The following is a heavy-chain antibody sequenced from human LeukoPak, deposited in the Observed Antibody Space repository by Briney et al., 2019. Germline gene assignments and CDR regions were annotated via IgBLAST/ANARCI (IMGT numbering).Heavy chain of an antibody. CDR3: ARKDSTGSTNFAY. V-gene: IGHV5-10-1*01. J-gene: IGHJ4*02. D-gene: IGHD2/OR15-2a*01. Sequence: GESLRISCKGSGYSFTSYWISWVRQMPGKGLEWMGRIDPSDSYTSYSPSFQGHVTISADKSICTAYLQWSSLRASDTAMYYCARKDSTGSTNFAYWGQGTLVTVSS. CDR1: GYSFTSYW. CDR2: IDPSDSYT.